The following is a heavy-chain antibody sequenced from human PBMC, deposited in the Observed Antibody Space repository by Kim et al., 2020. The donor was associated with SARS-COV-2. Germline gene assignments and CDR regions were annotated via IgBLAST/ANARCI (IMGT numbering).Heavy chain of an antibody. Sequence: SETLSLTCTVSGGSISSGGYYWSWIRQHPGKGLEWIGSIYYSGSTYYNPSLKSRVTISVDTSKNQFSLKLSSVTAADTAVYYCARLSPTYCFDYWGQGTLVTVSS. J-gene: IGHJ4*02. CDR1: GGSISSGGYY. CDR2: IYYSGST. D-gene: IGHD3-16*02. V-gene: IGHV4-31*03. CDR3: ARLSPTYCFDY.